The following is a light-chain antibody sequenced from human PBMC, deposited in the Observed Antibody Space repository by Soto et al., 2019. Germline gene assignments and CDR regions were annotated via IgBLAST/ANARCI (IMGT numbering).Light chain of an antibody. J-gene: IGKJ4*01. CDR2: KAS. CDR3: QQYHSYSLT. V-gene: IGKV1-5*03. Sequence: DIQMTQSPSTLSVSVGDRVTITCRASQSISSWLAWYQQKPGKAPMLLIYKASSLEGGVPSRFSGSGSGTDFTLTISSLQPDDFATYYCQQYHSYSLTFGGGTKVDIK. CDR1: QSISSW.